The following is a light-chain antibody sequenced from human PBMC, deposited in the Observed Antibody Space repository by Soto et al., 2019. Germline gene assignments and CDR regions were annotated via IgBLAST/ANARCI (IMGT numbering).Light chain of an antibody. CDR1: SSDVGRYDY. Sequence: QSVLTQPRSVSGSPGQSVTISCTGTSSDVGRYDYVSWYQQHPGKAPKLIIYDVTERPAGVPDRFSGSKSGNTASLTISGLQAEDEADYYCSSYAHGSIYVFGTGTKLTVL. V-gene: IGLV2-11*01. CDR3: SSYAHGSIYV. J-gene: IGLJ1*01. CDR2: DVT.